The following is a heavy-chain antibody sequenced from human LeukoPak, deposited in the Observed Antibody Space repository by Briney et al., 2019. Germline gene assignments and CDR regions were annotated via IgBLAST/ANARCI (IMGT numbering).Heavy chain of an antibody. V-gene: IGHV3-74*01. CDR2: IRGDGTPT. D-gene: IGHD2-2*01. J-gene: IGHJ4*02. CDR3: TRGKSLPAAAGTDNFDY. CDR1: GFTFSSYA. Sequence: GGSLRLSCAASGFTFSSYAMSWVRQAPGKGLVWVSRIRGDGTPTHYAESVRGRFTISRDNAKNTLYLQLNSLRAEDTAVYFCTRGKSLPAAAGTDNFDYWGQGTLVTVSS.